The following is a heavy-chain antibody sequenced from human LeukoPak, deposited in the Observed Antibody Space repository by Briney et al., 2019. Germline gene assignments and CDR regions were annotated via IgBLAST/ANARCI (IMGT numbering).Heavy chain of an antibody. D-gene: IGHD7-27*01. CDR1: GYTFTSYY. CDR2: INPSGGST. J-gene: IGHJ6*02. Sequence: GASVKVSCKASGYTFTSYYMHWVRQAPGQGLEWMGIINPSGGSTSYAQKFRGRVTMTRDTSTSTVYMELSSLRSEDTAVYYCARELTGGAIYYYYYYGMDVWGQGTTVTVSS. V-gene: IGHV1-46*01. CDR3: ARELTGGAIYYYYYYGMDV.